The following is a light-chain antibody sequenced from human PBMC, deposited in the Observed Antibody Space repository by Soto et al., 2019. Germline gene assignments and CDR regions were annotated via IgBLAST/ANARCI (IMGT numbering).Light chain of an antibody. Sequence: DIQMTQSPSSLSASVGDRVTVSCRASQRIGTYLNWYQQRPGKAPTLLIYHVSTLQPGVPSRFSGSGSGTDFTLSISGLQPEDFATYYCQQRSTTVYPFGQGTKLEIK. CDR2: HVS. CDR3: QQRSTTVYP. V-gene: IGKV1-39*01. J-gene: IGKJ2*01. CDR1: QRIGTY.